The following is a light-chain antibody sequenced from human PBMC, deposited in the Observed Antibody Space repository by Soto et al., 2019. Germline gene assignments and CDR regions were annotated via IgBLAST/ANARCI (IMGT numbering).Light chain of an antibody. J-gene: IGLJ3*02. V-gene: IGLV2-8*01. CDR1: SGNNY. CDR3: CAYAGVGTWV. CDR2: EGR. Sequence: QSALTQPPSASGSPGQSVTIACTGTSGNNYVSWYEQHPGKAPKLIIYEGRQRPSGVSDRFVGSKSDNTASLTISGLRAEDEADYHCCAYAGVGTWVFGGGTKVTVL.